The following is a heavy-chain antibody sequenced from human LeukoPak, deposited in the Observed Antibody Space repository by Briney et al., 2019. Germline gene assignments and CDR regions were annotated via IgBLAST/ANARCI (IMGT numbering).Heavy chain of an antibody. CDR3: ARGEYSSSSFYFDY. CDR2: ISYDGSNK. Sequence: GGSLRLSCAASGFTFSSYAMHWVRQAPGKGLEWVAVISYDGSNKYYADSVKGRFTISRDNSKNTLYLQTNSLRAEDTAVYYCARGEYSSSSFYFDYWGQGTLVTVSS. CDR1: GFTFSSYA. V-gene: IGHV3-30-3*01. D-gene: IGHD6-6*01. J-gene: IGHJ4*02.